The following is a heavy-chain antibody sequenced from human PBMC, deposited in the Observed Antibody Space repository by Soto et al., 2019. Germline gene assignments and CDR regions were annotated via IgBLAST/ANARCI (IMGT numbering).Heavy chain of an antibody. CDR2: INSGGSVI. V-gene: IGHV3-48*04. CDR3: ARDEDGTYEFDY. CDR1: GFTFTSFG. J-gene: IGHJ4*02. D-gene: IGHD3-22*01. Sequence: EVQLVESGGGLVQPGGSLRLSCAASGFTFTSFGMTWVRQAPGRGLEWVSHINSGGSVILYADSVKGRVTISRDNSKNSLYLEMNGLRADDTAVYFCARDEDGTYEFDYWGQGTLVTVSS.